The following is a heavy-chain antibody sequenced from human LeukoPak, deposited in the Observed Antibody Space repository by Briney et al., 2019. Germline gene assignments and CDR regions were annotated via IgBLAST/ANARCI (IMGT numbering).Heavy chain of an antibody. D-gene: IGHD3-10*01. V-gene: IGHV3-23*01. Sequence: GGSLRLSCAASGFTFSSYAMSWVRQAPGKGLEWVSLISSSGDSAYFADSVKGRFTISRDNSRNTLYLQMSSLRGEDTAVYYCAKNYESGRGVPYGMDVWGQGTTVTVSS. J-gene: IGHJ6*02. CDR2: ISSSGDSA. CDR1: GFTFSSYA. CDR3: AKNYESGRGVPYGMDV.